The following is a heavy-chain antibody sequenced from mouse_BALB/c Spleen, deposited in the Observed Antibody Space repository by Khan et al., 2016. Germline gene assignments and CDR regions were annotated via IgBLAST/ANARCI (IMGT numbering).Heavy chain of an antibody. CDR2: INTNTGET. J-gene: IGHJ4*01. D-gene: IGHD2-14*01. CDR3: ARPHYRSYYYTIDY. Sequence: QIQLVQSGPELKKPGETVKISCTASGYTFTNYGMHWVKQAPGKGLKWMGWINTNTGETTYAEEFKGRFAFSLDTSASTAYLQINNLKNADTATYFRARPHYRSYYYTIDYWGQGTSVTDAS. CDR1: GYTFTNYG. V-gene: IGHV9-3*02.